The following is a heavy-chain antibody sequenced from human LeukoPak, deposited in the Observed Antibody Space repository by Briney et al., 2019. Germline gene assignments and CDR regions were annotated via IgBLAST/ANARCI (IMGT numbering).Heavy chain of an antibody. CDR1: GYTFTGYY. Sequence: GASVKVSCKASGYTFTGYYMHWVRQAPGQGLEWMGWINPNSGGTNYAQKFQGRVTMTRDTSVSTAYMELSRLRSDDTAVYYCARDGWELHDEQATISYYYGMDVWGQGTMVTVSS. V-gene: IGHV1-2*02. J-gene: IGHJ6*02. D-gene: IGHD1-26*01. CDR2: INPNSGGT. CDR3: ARDGWELHDEQATISYYYGMDV.